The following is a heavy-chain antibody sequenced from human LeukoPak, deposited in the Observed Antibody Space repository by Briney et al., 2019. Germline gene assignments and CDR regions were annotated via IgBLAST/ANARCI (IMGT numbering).Heavy chain of an antibody. CDR1: GGSISSYY. D-gene: IGHD6-6*01. Sequence: SETLSLTCTVSGGSISSYYWSWIRQPPGKGLEWIGYIYTSGSTSYNPSLKSRVTISVDTSKNQFSLKLSSVTAADTAVYYWARAYPKYSSSSGPDAFDIWGQGTMVTVFS. J-gene: IGHJ3*02. CDR3: ARAYPKYSSSSGPDAFDI. CDR2: IYTSGST. V-gene: IGHV4-4*09.